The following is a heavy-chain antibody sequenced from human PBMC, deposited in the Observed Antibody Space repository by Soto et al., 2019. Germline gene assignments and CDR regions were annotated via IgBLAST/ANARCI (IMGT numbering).Heavy chain of an antibody. Sequence: GESLKISCQGSGYRFTTYWIGWVRQMPGKGLEWMGIIYPGNSDTRYSPNFQGQDTISAEKSISTAKLQWSSLKASDTAKLYSARHGATMLTSSNAFDVWGQGTMVTVS. CDR2: IYPGNSDT. CDR3: ARHGATMLTSSNAFDV. V-gene: IGHV5-51*01. J-gene: IGHJ3*01. CDR1: GYRFTTYW. D-gene: IGHD2-2*01.